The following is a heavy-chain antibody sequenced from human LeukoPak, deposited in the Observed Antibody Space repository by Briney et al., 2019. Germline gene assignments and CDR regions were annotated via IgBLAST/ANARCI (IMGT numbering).Heavy chain of an antibody. CDR2: IIDSGFSR. J-gene: IGHJ4*02. Sequence: GGSLRLSCTGSEFTLRNYDRRSVRQATAKGLERVSVIIDSGFSRFHADSVKGRFTMSRDNSKNTVYLQMNTLRVEDTAFYYCAKGSARTQFHSWGQGTLVTVSS. D-gene: IGHD3/OR15-3a*01. CDR3: AKGSARTQFHS. CDR1: EFTLRNYD. V-gene: IGHV3-23*01.